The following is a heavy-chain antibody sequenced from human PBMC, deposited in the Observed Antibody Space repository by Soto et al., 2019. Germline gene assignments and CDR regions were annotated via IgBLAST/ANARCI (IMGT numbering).Heavy chain of an antibody. Sequence: PGATLRLSXAASGFSFSDYAISWVPQVPGKGLGSVSTISALGRATYYTDSVKGRFSISRDNSKNTMSLQMNSLRADETAIYYCVKQPTNSNGSPSLAQYWGQGTLVT. D-gene: IGHD2-15*01. J-gene: IGHJ1*01. CDR1: GFSFSDYA. CDR2: ISALGRAT. V-gene: IGHV3-23*01. CDR3: VKQPTNSNGSPSLAQY.